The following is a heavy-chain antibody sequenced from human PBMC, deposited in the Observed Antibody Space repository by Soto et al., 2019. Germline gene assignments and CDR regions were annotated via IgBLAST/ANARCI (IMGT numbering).Heavy chain of an antibody. J-gene: IGHJ6*02. V-gene: IGHV3-23*01. D-gene: IGHD3-10*01. Sequence: EVQLLESGGNLAQPGGSLRLSCAASGFTFTDYAMTWVRQAPGKGLEWVSSVSASGDISYYADSVKGRFIISRDNSKTTLFLQMNSLRAEDTALYYCARGDRGGSGSPASYYYSGLDVWGQGTTISVSS. CDR3: ARGDRGGSGSPASYYYSGLDV. CDR2: VSASGDIS. CDR1: GFTFTDYA.